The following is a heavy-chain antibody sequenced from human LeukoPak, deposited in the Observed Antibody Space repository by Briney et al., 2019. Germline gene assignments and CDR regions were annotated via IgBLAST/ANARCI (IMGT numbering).Heavy chain of an antibody. J-gene: IGHJ4*02. CDR2: GDYSGGT. Sequence: SETLSLTCAVYGGSFSGYYWSWIRQPPGKGLEWIASGDYSGGTYYNPSLESRVAISADMSKNQISLKLSSVTAADTALYYCARERGEEYSSGWYKTNFFDTWGQGTRVTVSS. D-gene: IGHD6-19*01. V-gene: IGHV4-34*01. CDR1: GGSFSGYY. CDR3: ARERGEEYSSGWYKTNFFDT.